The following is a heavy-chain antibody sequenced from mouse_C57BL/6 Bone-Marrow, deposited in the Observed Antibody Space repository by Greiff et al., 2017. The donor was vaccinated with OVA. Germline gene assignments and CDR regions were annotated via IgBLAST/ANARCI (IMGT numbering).Heavy chain of an antibody. J-gene: IGHJ3*01. CDR3: AIPYYSKWAWFAY. CDR2: LNPSSGYT. D-gene: IGHD2-5*01. CDR1: GYTFTSYT. V-gene: IGHV1-4*01. Sequence: VQLQQSGAELARPGASVKMSCKASGYTFTSYTMHWVKQRPGQGLEWIGYLNPSSGYTKYNQKFTDKATLTADKSSSTAYLQLSSLTSDDSSVYYCAIPYYSKWAWFAYCRQATLVTVSA.